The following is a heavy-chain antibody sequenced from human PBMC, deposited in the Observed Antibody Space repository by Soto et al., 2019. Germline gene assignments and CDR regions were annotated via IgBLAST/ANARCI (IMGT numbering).Heavy chain of an antibody. Sequence: PGGSLRLSCAASGFTFSSYCMSWVRQAPGKGLEWVANINQEGSETYYADSVKGRFTISRDNSKNTLYLQMNSLRAEDTAVYYCAKTPSKYYYDSSGSFDYWGQGTLVTVSS. D-gene: IGHD3-22*01. CDR3: AKTPSKYYYDSSGSFDY. CDR2: INQEGSET. J-gene: IGHJ4*02. CDR1: GFTFSSYC. V-gene: IGHV3-7*05.